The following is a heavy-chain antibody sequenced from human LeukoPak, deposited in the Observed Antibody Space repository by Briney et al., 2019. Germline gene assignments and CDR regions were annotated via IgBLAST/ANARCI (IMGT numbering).Heavy chain of an antibody. V-gene: IGHV3-21*01. CDR1: GFTFSTYS. CDR2: ISSEGYI. J-gene: IGHJ4*02. D-gene: IGHD4-17*01. CDR3: ARAHLSGDYTEDY. Sequence: GGSLRLSCVVSGFTFSTYSMNWVRQAPGKGLEWVSCISSEGYIYYADSVKGRFTISRDSAENSLYLQMNSLRVEDTAVYYCARAHLSGDYTEDYWGQGTLVTVSS.